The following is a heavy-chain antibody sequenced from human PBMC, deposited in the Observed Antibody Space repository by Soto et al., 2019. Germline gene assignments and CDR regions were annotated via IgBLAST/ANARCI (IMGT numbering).Heavy chain of an antibody. J-gene: IGHJ6*02. V-gene: IGHV1-2*04. Sequence: ASVKVSCKASGYTCTGYYMDWVRQAPGQGLEWMGWINPNSGGTNYAQKFQGWVTMTRDTSISTAYMELSRLRSDDTAVYYCARAARYGDYYYGMDVWGQGTTVTVSS. D-gene: IGHD4-17*01. CDR1: GYTCTGYY. CDR2: INPNSGGT. CDR3: ARAARYGDYYYGMDV.